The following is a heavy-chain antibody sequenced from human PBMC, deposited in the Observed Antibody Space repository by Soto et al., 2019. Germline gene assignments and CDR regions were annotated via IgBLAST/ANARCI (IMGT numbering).Heavy chain of an antibody. CDR3: VEDLHDILIGYGGFDI. CDR1: EATGFRFYDYA. Sequence: GGSLRLSCVASEATGFRFYDYAMHWVRQAPGKGLEWVAGISWKSDIIAYADSVKGRFTISRDNAKNSLYLQVDSLRAEDTALYYCVEDLHDILIGYGGFDIWGRGTMVTVSS. J-gene: IGHJ3*02. D-gene: IGHD3-9*01. V-gene: IGHV3-9*01. CDR2: ISWKSDII.